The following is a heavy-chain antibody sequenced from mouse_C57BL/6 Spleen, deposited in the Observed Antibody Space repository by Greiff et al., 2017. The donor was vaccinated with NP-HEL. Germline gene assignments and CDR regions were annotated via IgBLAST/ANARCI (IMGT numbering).Heavy chain of an antibody. CDR1: GYSITSGYY. J-gene: IGHJ4*01. CDR3: ARDDGYVYYAMDY. CDR2: ISYDGSN. Sequence: EVQLQQSGPGLVKPSQSLSLTCSVTGYSITSGYYWNWIRQFPGNKLEWMGYISYDGSNNYNPSLKNRISITRDTSKNQFFLKLNSVTTEDTATYYCARDDGYVYYAMDYWGQGTSVTVSA. V-gene: IGHV3-6*01. D-gene: IGHD2-3*01.